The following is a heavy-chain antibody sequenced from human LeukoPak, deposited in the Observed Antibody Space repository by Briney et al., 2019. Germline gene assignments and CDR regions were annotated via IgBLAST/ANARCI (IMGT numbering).Heavy chain of an antibody. CDR3: VRDRLGDWYIRDFDS. CDR1: GFTFSSYE. CDR2: ISSSGSTI. Sequence: GGSLRLSCAASGFTFSSYEMNWVRQAPGKGLEWVSYISSSGSTIYYADSVKGRFTISRDNAKNSLYLQMDSLRAEDTAVYYCVRDRLGDWYIRDFDSWGQGTLVTVSS. D-gene: IGHD5-24*01. J-gene: IGHJ4*02. V-gene: IGHV3-48*03.